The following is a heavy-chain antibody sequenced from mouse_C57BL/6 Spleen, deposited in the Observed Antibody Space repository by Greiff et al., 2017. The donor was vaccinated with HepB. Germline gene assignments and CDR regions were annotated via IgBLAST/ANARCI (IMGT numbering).Heavy chain of an antibody. CDR1: GFTFSDYY. V-gene: IGHV5-16*01. Sequence: EVQRVESEGGLVQPGSSMKLSCTASGFTFSDYYMAWVRQVPEKGLEWVANINYDGSSTYYLDSLKSRFIISRDNAKNILYLQMSSLKSEDTATYYCAREGVYYDMDYWGQGTSVTVSS. CDR2: INYDGSST. J-gene: IGHJ4*01. CDR3: AREGVYYDMDY.